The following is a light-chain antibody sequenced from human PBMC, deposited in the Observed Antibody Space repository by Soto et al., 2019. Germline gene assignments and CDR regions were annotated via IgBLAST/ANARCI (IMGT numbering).Light chain of an antibody. CDR2: DVS. CDR3: ISYTSSSTLGV. CDR1: SSDVGGYNY. J-gene: IGLJ1*01. Sequence: QSALTQPASVSGSPGQSITISCTGTSSDVGGYNYVSWYQQHPGKAPKLMIYDVSKRPSGVSNRFSGSKSGNTASLTISGLQAEDEADYYCISYTSSSTLGVFGTGTKLTVL. V-gene: IGLV2-14*01.